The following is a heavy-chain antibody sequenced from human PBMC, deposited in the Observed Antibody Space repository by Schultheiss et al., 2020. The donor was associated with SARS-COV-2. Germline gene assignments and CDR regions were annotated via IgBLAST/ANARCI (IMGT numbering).Heavy chain of an antibody. CDR1: GGSISSYY. CDR2: IYYSGST. Sequence: SQTLSLTCTVSGGSISSYYWSWIRQPPGKGLEWIGYIYYSGSTNYNPSLKSRVTISVDTSKNQFSLKLSSVTAADTAVYYCARDGYYYDSSGFDYWGQGTLVTVSS. D-gene: IGHD3-22*01. CDR3: ARDGYYYDSSGFDY. J-gene: IGHJ4*02. V-gene: IGHV4-59*12.